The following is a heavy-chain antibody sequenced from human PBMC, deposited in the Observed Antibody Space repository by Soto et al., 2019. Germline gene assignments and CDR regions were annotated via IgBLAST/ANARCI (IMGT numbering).Heavy chain of an antibody. J-gene: IGHJ3*02. D-gene: IGHD3-22*01. CDR3: AKVVYVSGGYYYHDAFQI. CDR2: ISGGGDSA. V-gene: IGHV3-23*01. CDR1: GSTSSSDA. Sequence: EVQLLESGGGLVQAGGSLRLSCRASGSTSSSDAMTWVRQAPGKGLEWVSVISGGGDSAYYADSVQGRFAISRDNSKNTLFLQMSSLRAEDTAVYYCAKVVYVSGGYYYHDAFQIWGQGTMVTVSS.